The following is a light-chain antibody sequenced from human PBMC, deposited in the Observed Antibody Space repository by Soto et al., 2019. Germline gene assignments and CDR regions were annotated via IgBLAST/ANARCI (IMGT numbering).Light chain of an antibody. CDR3: QQYGRAPRT. Sequence: VVLTQSPGTLSLSPGERATLSCRASENINSNYLAWYQQKPGQAPRLLIYGASSRATGIPDRFSGSGSGTDFTHTISILEPEDLAVYYCQQYGRAPRTFGQGTKLEIK. CDR1: ENINSNY. CDR2: GAS. J-gene: IGKJ2*01. V-gene: IGKV3-20*01.